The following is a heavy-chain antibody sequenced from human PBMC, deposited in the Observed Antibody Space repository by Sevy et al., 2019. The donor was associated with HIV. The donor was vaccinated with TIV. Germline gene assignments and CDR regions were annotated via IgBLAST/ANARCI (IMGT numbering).Heavy chain of an antibody. V-gene: IGHV1-69*13. CDR2: IIPIFGTA. CDR1: GGTFSSYA. Sequence: ASVKVSCKASGGTFSSYAISWVRQAPGQGLEWMGGIIPIFGTANYAQKFQGRVTITADESTSTAYMELSSLRSEDTAVYYCARGGGIAQHYYYYYMDFWGKGTTVTVSS. J-gene: IGHJ6*03. CDR3: ARGGGIAQHYYYYYMDF. D-gene: IGHD6-13*01.